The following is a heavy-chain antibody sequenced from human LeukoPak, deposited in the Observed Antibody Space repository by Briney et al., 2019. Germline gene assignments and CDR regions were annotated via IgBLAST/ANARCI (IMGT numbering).Heavy chain of an antibody. V-gene: IGHV1-46*01. CDR1: GYTFTSYY. CDR3: ARDYYDSSGSVGYFDY. CDR2: INPSGGST. Sequence: ASVKVSCKASGYTFTSYYMHWVRQAPGQGLEWMGIINPSGGSTSCAQKFQGRVTMTRDMSTSTVYMELSSLRSEDTAVYYCARDYYDSSGSVGYFDYWGQGTLVTVSS. D-gene: IGHD3-22*01. J-gene: IGHJ4*02.